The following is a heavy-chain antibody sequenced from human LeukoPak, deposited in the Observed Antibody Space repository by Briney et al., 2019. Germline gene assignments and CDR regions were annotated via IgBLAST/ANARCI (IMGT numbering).Heavy chain of an antibody. J-gene: IGHJ6*03. D-gene: IGHD2-2*01. Sequence: DSLKGRFTISRDTTKNSLYLQMNSLRAEDTAVYYCARGVGEDIVVVPAAGINYYYYYMDVWGKGTTVTVSS. CDR3: ARGVGEDIVVVPAAGINYYYYYMDV. V-gene: IGHV3-48*01.